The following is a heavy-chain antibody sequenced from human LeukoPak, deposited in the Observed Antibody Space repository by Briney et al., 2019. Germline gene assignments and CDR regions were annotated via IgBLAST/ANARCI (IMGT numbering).Heavy chain of an antibody. V-gene: IGHV4-39*07. CDR3: AREPGFDSSGYLNWFDP. Sequence: SETLSLTCTVSGGSISSSSYYWSWIRQPPGKGLEWTGEINHSGSTNYNPSLKSRVTISVDTSKNQFSLKLSSVTAADTAVYYCAREPGFDSSGYLNWFDPWGQGTLVTVSS. CDR1: GGSISSSSYY. D-gene: IGHD3-22*01. CDR2: INHSGST. J-gene: IGHJ5*02.